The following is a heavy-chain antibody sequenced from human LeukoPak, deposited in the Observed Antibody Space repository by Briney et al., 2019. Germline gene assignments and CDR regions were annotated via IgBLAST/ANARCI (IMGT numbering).Heavy chain of an antibody. CDR2: VSGSGGGT. CDR1: GFTFSSYA. D-gene: IGHD6-19*01. CDR3: AKALRSSGWYPFDP. J-gene: IGHJ5*02. Sequence: GGSLRLSCAASGFTFSSYAMRWVRQAPGKGLEWVSTVSGSGGGTYYADSVKGRFTISRDNSKNTLYLQMNSLRAEDTAVYYCAKALRSSGWYPFDPWGQGTLVTVSS. V-gene: IGHV3-23*01.